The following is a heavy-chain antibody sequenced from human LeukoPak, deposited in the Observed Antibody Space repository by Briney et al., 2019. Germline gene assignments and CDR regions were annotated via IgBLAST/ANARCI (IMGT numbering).Heavy chain of an antibody. V-gene: IGHV1-69*10. CDR3: ARDSPTNYYDAG. CDR2: IIPMFGVA. Sequence: SVKVSCKASGGTFSNYAISWVRQAPGQGLEWMGGIIPMFGVANYAQKFQGRVTITADKSTSIAYMELSSLRSEDTAVYYCARDSPTNYYDAGWGQGTLVTVSS. D-gene: IGHD3-22*01. CDR1: GGTFSNYA. J-gene: IGHJ4*02.